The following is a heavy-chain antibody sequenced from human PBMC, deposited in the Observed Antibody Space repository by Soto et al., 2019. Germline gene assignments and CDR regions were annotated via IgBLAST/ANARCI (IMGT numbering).Heavy chain of an antibody. Sequence: SETLSLTCTVSGGSISSSSYYWGWIRQPPGKGLEWIGSIYYSGSTYYNPSLKSRVTISVDTSKNQFSLKLSSVTAADTAVYYCARSLRIAAAGTGWFDPWGQGTLVT. CDR3: ARSLRIAAAGTGWFDP. D-gene: IGHD6-13*01. J-gene: IGHJ5*02. CDR1: GGSISSSSYY. CDR2: IYYSGST. V-gene: IGHV4-39*01.